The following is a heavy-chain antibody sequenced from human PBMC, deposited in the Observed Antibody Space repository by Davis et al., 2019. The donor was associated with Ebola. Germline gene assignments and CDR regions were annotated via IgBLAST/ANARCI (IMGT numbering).Heavy chain of an antibody. J-gene: IGHJ4*02. CDR2: INEDGSTT. CDR1: GFTFSSNW. CDR3: VRDLGGYYGY. Sequence: HTGGSLRLSCAASGFTFSSNWMHWVRQAPGKGLVWVSRINEDGSTTTYADSVKGRFTISRDNAQNTLHLLMNSLRAEDTAIYYCVRDLGGYYGYWGQGTLVTVSS. D-gene: IGHD3-3*01. V-gene: IGHV3-74*01.